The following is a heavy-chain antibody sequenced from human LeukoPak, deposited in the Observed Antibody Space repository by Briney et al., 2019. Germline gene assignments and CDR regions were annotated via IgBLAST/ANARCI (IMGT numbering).Heavy chain of an antibody. J-gene: IGHJ6*03. D-gene: IGHD2/OR15-2a*01. CDR1: GGFFSANF. CDR2: INPSGSA. Sequence: PSETLSLTCAVYGGFFSANFWTWIRQPPGKGLEWIGEINPSGSANYNPSLKSRVTISVDTSKNQISLKLKSVTVADTAVYFCARDPDYFVSGMDVWGGGTKVTVSS. CDR3: ARDPDYFVSGMDV. V-gene: IGHV4-34*01.